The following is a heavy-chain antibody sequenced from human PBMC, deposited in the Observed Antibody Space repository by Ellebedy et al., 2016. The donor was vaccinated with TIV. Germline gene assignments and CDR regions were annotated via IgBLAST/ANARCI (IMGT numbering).Heavy chain of an antibody. Sequence: SETLSLTCTVSDGSISSSNFFWGWMRQPPGKTLEWIGSISYSGGTYYTPSLKSRVTISVDTSKNQFSLKLSSVTAADTAVYYCARDGPDYDFWSGYHDAFDIWGQGTMVTVSS. CDR3: ARDGPDYDFWSGYHDAFDI. CDR1: DGSISSSNFF. J-gene: IGHJ3*02. CDR2: ISYSGGT. V-gene: IGHV4-39*07. D-gene: IGHD3-3*01.